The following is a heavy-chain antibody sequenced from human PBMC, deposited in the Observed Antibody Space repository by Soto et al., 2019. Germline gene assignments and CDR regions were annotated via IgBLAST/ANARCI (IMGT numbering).Heavy chain of an antibody. D-gene: IGHD3-22*01. V-gene: IGHV4-4*02. CDR3: ARDRRHYYDSSGTSNWFDP. CDR2: IYHSGST. Sequence: SETLSLTCAVSGGSISSSNWWSWVRQPPGKGLEWIGEIYHSGSTNYNPSLKSRVTISVDKSKNQFSLKLSSVTAADTAVYYCARDRRHYYDSSGTSNWFDPWGQGTLVT. J-gene: IGHJ5*02. CDR1: GGSISSSNW.